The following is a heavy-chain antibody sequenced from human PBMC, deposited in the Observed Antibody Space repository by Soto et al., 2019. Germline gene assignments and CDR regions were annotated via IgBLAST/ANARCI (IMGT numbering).Heavy chain of an antibody. CDR2: IYYSGST. D-gene: IGHD6-6*01. V-gene: IGHV4-59*01. CDR1: GGSISVYY. J-gene: IGHJ4*02. Sequence: PSETLSLTCTVSGGSISVYYWSWIRHPPGKGLEWIGYIYYSGSTTYNPSLKSPVTISVDTSRNQFSLKLSSVTAADTAVYYCAKVRDDHSYFFDYWGQGTLVTVSS. CDR3: AKVRDDHSYFFDY.